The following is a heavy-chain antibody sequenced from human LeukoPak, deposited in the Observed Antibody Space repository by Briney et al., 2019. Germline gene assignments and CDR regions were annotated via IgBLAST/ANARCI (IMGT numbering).Heavy chain of an antibody. CDR3: AKDIYSSGWYDY. CDR2: ISGSG. CDR1: GFTFSSYA. V-gene: IGHV3-23*01. D-gene: IGHD6-19*01. Sequence: PGGSLRLSCAASGFTFSSYAMSWVRQAPGKGLEWVSGISGSGDYADSVKGRFTISRDNSKNTLYLQMNSLRAEDTAVYYCAKDIYSSGWYDYWGQGTLVTVSS. J-gene: IGHJ4*02.